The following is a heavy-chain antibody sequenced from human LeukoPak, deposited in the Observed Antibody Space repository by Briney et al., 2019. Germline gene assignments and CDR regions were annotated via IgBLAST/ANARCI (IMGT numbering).Heavy chain of an antibody. J-gene: IGHJ4*02. CDR1: GYSFTRYD. Sequence: GASVKVSCKTSGYSFTRYDIRWVRQAPGQGLEWMGWISTYNGDTKYAQKLQGRFTMTSDTSTSTVYMELRSLKSDDTAVYYCARDSSNTSDWYIYFDFWGQGTLVTVSS. D-gene: IGHD6-19*01. V-gene: IGHV1-18*01. CDR2: ISTYNGDT. CDR3: ARDSSNTSDWYIYFDF.